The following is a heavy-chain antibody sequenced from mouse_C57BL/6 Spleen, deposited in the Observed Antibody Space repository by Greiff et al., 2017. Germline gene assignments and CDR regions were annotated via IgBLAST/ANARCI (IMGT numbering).Heavy chain of an antibody. CDR2: ISSGSSTI. J-gene: IGHJ3*01. V-gene: IGHV5-17*01. CDR1: GFTFSDYG. CDR3: ARGGTFAWFAY. Sequence: EVQLVESGGGLVKPGGSLKLSCAASGFTFSDYGMHWVRQAPEKGLEWVAYISSGSSTIYYADTVKGRFTISRDNAKNTLFLQMTSLRSEDTAMYYCARGGTFAWFAYWGQGTLVTVSA.